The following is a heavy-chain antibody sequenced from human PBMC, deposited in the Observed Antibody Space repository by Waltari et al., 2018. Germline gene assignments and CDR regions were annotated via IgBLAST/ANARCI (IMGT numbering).Heavy chain of an antibody. V-gene: IGHV3-23*01. CDR2: VSGSGDTT. J-gene: IGHJ4*02. CDR3: AKDRDGSSLTLYYFDH. CDR1: GFTFRRYG. Sequence: EVQLLESGGGLVQPGGSLRLSCVASGFTFRRYGMSWVRQGAGKGLEWVSSVSGSGDTTDYADSVKGRFTISRDNSKNTFYLQMNSLRVDDTAVYYCAKDRDGSSLTLYYFDHWSQGALVTVSS. D-gene: IGHD1-26*01.